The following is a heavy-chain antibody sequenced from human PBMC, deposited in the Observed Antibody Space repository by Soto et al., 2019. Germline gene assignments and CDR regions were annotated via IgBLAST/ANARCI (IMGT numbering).Heavy chain of an antibody. Sequence: GGSLRLSCAASEFSFSSYALNWVRQAPGKGLEWVSAISATGTTTYYADSVKGRFTISRDNSKRTLFLQMDSLSPEDTAVYYCATYSSPFDYWGQGSLVTVSS. D-gene: IGHD6-13*01. CDR3: ATYSSPFDY. CDR2: ISATGTTT. CDR1: EFSFSSYA. V-gene: IGHV3-23*01. J-gene: IGHJ4*02.